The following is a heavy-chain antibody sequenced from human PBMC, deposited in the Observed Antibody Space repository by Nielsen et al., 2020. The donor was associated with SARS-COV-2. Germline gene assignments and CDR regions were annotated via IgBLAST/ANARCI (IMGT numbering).Heavy chain of an antibody. CDR2: VSHSGSI. CDR1: GGSVSSNDW. J-gene: IGHJ1*01. Sequence: SETLSLTCAVSGGSVSSNDWWTWVRQSPGKGLEWIGEVSHSGSINYNPSLKSRVTISVDTSKNQFSLKLSSVTAADTAVYYCARHGYCSSTSCYTEAGEYFQHWGQGTLVTVSS. D-gene: IGHD2-2*02. CDR3: ARHGYCSSTSCYTEAGEYFQH. V-gene: IGHV4-4*02.